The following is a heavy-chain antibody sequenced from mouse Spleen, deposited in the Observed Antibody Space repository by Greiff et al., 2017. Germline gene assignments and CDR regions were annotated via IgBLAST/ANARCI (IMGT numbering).Heavy chain of an antibody. J-gene: IGHJ2*01. CDR2: INPCSGYT. V-gene: IGHV1-4*01. CDR1: GYTFTSYT. CDR3: ARSLKLGQDY. D-gene: IGHD4-1*01. Sequence: QVQLKQSGAELARPGASVKMSCKASGYTFTSYTMHWVKQRPGQGLEWIGYINPCSGYTKYNQKFKDKATLTADKSSSTAYMQLSSLTSEDSAVYYCARSLKLGQDYWGQGTTLTVSS.